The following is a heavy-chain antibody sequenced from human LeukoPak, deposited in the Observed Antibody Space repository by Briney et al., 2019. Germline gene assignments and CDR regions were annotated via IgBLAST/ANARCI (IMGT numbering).Heavy chain of an antibody. J-gene: IGHJ4*02. V-gene: IGHV1-69*04. D-gene: IGHD6-25*01. CDR2: IIPIFGIA. CDR1: GGTFSSYA. Sequence: SVKVSCKASGGTFSSYAISWVRQALGQGLEWMGRIIPIFGIANYAQKFQGRVTITADKSTSTAYMELSSLRSEDTAVYYCARDGQRRQSHNDYWGQGTLVIVSS. CDR3: ARDGQRRQSHNDY.